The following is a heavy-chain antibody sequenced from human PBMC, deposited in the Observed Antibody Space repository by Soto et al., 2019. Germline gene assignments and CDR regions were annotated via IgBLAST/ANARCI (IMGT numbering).Heavy chain of an antibody. CDR2: INPNSGGT. CDR1: GYTFTGYY. D-gene: IGHD5-12*01. CDR3: ARNGIVATILGDDAIDI. J-gene: IGHJ3*02. Sequence: ASVKVSCKASGYTFTGYYMHWVRQAPGQGLEWMGWINPNSGGTNYAQKFQGWVTMTRDTSISTAYMELSRLRSDDTAVYYCARNGIVATILGDDAIDIWGQGTMVTVSS. V-gene: IGHV1-2*04.